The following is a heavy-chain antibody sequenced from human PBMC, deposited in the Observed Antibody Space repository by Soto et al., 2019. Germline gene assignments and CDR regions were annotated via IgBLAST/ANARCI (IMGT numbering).Heavy chain of an antibody. V-gene: IGHV3-53*01. CDR2: IYSGGST. CDR1: GFTVSSNY. J-gene: IGHJ4*02. Sequence: GGSLRLSCAASGFTVSSNYMSWVRQAPGKGLEWVSVIYSGGSTYYADSVKGRFTISGDNSKNTLYLQMNSLRAEDTAVYYCATRYSSSLIDYWGQGTLVTVSS. CDR3: ATRYSSSLIDY. D-gene: IGHD6-6*01.